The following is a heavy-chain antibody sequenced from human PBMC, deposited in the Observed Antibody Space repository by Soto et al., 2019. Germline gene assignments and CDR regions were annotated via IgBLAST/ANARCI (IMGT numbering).Heavy chain of an antibody. CDR2: ISGSGGST. V-gene: IGHV3-23*01. CDR3: AKAGTTAPGSYYYYGMDV. D-gene: IGHD1-7*01. Sequence: GGSLGISCAASGFTFRSYAMSWVRHAGGKXLEWVSAISGSGGSTYYADSVKGRFTISRDNSKNTLYLQMNSLRAEDTAVYYCAKAGTTAPGSYYYYGMDVWGQGTTVTVSS. J-gene: IGHJ6*02. CDR1: GFTFRSYA.